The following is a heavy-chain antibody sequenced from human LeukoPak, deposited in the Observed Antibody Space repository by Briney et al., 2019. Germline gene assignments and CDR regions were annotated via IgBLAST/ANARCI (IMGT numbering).Heavy chain of an antibody. CDR1: GFTFSSYE. J-gene: IGHJ6*04. CDR2: ISSSGSTI. Sequence: GGSLGLSCAASGFTFSSYEMNWVRQAPGQGREWVSYISSSGSTIYYADSVKGRFTISRDNAKNSLYLQMNSLRAEDTAVYYCAELGITMIGGVWGKGTTVTISS. CDR3: AELGITMIGGV. V-gene: IGHV3-48*03. D-gene: IGHD3-10*02.